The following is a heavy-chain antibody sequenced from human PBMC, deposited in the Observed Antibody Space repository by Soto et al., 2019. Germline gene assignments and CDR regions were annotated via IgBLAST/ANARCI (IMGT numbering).Heavy chain of an antibody. CDR2: IYSSGGT. V-gene: IGHV4-4*07. Sequence: LSLTCTVSGGAISGYYWTWVRQPAGKGLEWIGRIYSSGGTKYNPSLKSRVDMSLDMSKNQFSLRLSSVTAADTAVYYCARGQRFSDSFDPWGQGTLVTVS. D-gene: IGHD3-3*01. CDR3: ARGQRFSDSFDP. J-gene: IGHJ5*02. CDR1: GGAISGYY.